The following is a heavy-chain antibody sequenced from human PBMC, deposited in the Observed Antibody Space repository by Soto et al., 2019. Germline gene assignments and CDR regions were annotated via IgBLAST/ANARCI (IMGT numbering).Heavy chain of an antibody. CDR3: ARGVTVFGLVSRFWFDP. V-gene: IGHV4-30-4*01. Sequence: PSETLSLTCTVSGGSISSGDYSWSWVRQSPGKGLEWIGHIYNSGITYYNPSLKSRVVISIDPSRNQFSLRLNSLTAADRAVYFCARGVTVFGLVSRFWFDPWGQGTVVTVSS. CDR1: GGSISSGDYS. J-gene: IGHJ5*02. CDR2: IYNSGIT. D-gene: IGHD3-3*01.